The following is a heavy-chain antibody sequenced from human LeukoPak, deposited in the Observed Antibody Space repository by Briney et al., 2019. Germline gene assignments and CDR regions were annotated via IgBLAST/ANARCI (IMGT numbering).Heavy chain of an antibody. CDR1: GYNFTSYG. D-gene: IGHD6-13*01. J-gene: IGHJ2*01. Sequence: ASVKVSCKASGYNFTSYGISWVRQAPGQGLERMRWISAYNGNTNYAQKLQGRVTMTTDTSTSTAYMELRSLRSDDTAVYYCARARPVIAAAEYFDLWGRGTLVTVSS. CDR2: ISAYNGNT. V-gene: IGHV1-18*01. CDR3: ARARPVIAAAEYFDL.